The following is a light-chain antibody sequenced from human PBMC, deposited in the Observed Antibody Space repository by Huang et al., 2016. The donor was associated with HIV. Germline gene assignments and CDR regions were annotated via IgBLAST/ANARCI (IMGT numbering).Light chain of an antibody. Sequence: EIVLTQSPATLSLSPGERASQSISTYLAWYQHRPGQSPRLLIYDASKRAVGVPTRFRGRGSGTDFTLTISSLEPEDFAVYFCQQRSEWLTFGGGTRVDI. J-gene: IGKJ4*01. CDR3: QQRSEWLT. V-gene: IGKV3-11*01. CDR2: DAS. CDR1: QSISTY.